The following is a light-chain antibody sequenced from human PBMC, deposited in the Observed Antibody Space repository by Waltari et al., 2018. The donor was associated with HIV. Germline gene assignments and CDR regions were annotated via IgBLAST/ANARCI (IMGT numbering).Light chain of an antibody. CDR3: CSYAGSTTWV. J-gene: IGLJ3*02. CDR2: EVG. Sequence: QSALTLPASVSGSPGQSITISCTGTSRDVGSYNLVSWYQQHPGEAPNLMIYEVGKRPSGVSNRFSGSKSGNTASLTISGLQAEDEADYYCCSYAGSTTWVFGGGTRLTVL. V-gene: IGLV2-23*02. CDR1: SRDVGSYNL.